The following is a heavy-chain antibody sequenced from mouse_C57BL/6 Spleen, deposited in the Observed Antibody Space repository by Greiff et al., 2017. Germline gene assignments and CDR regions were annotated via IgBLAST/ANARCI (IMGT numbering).Heavy chain of an antibody. CDR1: GFNIKDDY. CDR3: TTNWRFDY. CDR2: IDPENGAT. J-gene: IGHJ2*01. Sequence: EVKLVESGAELVRPGASVKLSCTASGFNIKDDYMHWVKQRPEQGLEWIGWIDPENGATEYASKFQGKATITADTSSNTAYLQLSSLTSEYTAVYYCTTNWRFDYWGQGTTRTVSS. D-gene: IGHD4-1*01. V-gene: IGHV14-4*01.